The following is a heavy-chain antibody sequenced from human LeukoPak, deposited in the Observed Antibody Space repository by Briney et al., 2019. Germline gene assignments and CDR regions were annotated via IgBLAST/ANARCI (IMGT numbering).Heavy chain of an antibody. V-gene: IGHV4-39*01. CDR1: GGSISSSSYY. Sequence: SETLSLTCTVSGGSISSSSYYWGWIRQPPGKGPEWIGSIYYSGSTYYNPSLKSRVTISVDTSKSHFSLKLSSVTAADTAIYYCARLDKGNKAAHFDYWGQGTLVTVSS. D-gene: IGHD1/OR15-1a*01. J-gene: IGHJ4*02. CDR3: ARLDKGNKAAHFDY. CDR2: IYYSGST.